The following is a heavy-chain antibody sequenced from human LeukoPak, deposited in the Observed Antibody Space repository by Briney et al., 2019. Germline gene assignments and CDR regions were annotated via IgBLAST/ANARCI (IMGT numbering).Heavy chain of an antibody. D-gene: IGHD3-10*01. CDR1: GYTFTSYG. Sequence: ASVKVSCKASGYTFTSYGISWVRQAPGQVLEWMGWISAYNGNTNYAQKLQGRVTMTTDTSTSTAYMELRSLRSDDTAVYYCARVPPLLWFGESLSFDYWGQGTLVTVSS. CDR2: ISAYNGNT. V-gene: IGHV1-18*01. CDR3: ARVPPLLWFGESLSFDY. J-gene: IGHJ4*02.